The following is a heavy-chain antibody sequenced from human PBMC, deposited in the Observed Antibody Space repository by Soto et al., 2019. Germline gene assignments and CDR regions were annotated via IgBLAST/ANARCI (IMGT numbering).Heavy chain of an antibody. J-gene: IGHJ4*02. V-gene: IGHV4-39*01. CDR1: GGSISSSSYY. CDR3: ARQSGGFAIDY. Sequence: SETLSLTCTVSGGSISSSSYYWGWIRQPPGKGLEWIGSIYYSGSTYYNPSLKSRVTISVDTSKNQFSLKLSSVTAADTAVYYCARQSGGFAIDYWGQGTLVTVSS. CDR2: IYYSGST. D-gene: IGHD2-15*01.